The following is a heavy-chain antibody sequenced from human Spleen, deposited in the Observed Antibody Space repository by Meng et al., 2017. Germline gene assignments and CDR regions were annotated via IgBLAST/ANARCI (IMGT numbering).Heavy chain of an antibody. V-gene: IGHV1-69*13. Sequence: SVKVSCKASGYTFPDYWLHWVRRAPGQGLEWMGGIIPIFGTANYAQKFQGRVTITADESTSTAYMELSSLRSEDTAVYYCARAEGLHDAFDIWGQGTMVTVSS. CDR2: IIPIFGTA. D-gene: IGHD3/OR15-3a*01. CDR1: GYTFPDYW. CDR3: ARAEGLHDAFDI. J-gene: IGHJ3*02.